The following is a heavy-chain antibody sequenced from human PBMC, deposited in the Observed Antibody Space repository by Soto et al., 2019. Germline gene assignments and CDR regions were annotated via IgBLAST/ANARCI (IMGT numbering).Heavy chain of an antibody. V-gene: IGHV1-18*01. Sequence: ASVKVSCKASGGTFSSYTISWVRQAPGQGLEWMGWISAYNGNTNYAQKLQGRVTMTTDTSTSTAYMELRSLRSDDTAVYYCARASSGPVVVDCWGQGTLVTVSS. J-gene: IGHJ4*02. D-gene: IGHD6-19*01. CDR2: ISAYNGNT. CDR1: GGTFSSYT. CDR3: ARASSGPVVVDC.